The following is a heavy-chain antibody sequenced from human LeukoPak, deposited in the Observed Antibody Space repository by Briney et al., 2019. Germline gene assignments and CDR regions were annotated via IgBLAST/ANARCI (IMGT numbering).Heavy chain of an antibody. D-gene: IGHD6-19*01. J-gene: IGHJ4*02. CDR2: ISYDGSNK. CDR1: GFTFSSYG. Sequence: GGSLRLSCAASGFTFSSYGMHWVRQAPGKGLEWVAVISYDGSNKYYADSVKGRFTISGDNSKNTLYLQMNSLRAEDTAVYYCAKDTGIAVADYFDYWGQGTLVTVSS. CDR3: AKDTGIAVADYFDY. V-gene: IGHV3-30*18.